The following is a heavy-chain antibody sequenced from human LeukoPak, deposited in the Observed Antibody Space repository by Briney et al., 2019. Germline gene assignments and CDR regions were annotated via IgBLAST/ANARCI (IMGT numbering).Heavy chain of an antibody. CDR2: IYYSGST. V-gene: IGHV4-39*01. CDR3: ARHGGYSYGYLGY. D-gene: IGHD5-18*01. CDR1: GGSISSSSYY. J-gene: IGHJ4*02. Sequence: SETLSLTCTVSGGSISSSSYYWGWIRQPPGKGLEWIGSIYYSGSTYYNPSLKSRVTISVDTSKNQFSLKLSSVTAADTAVYYCARHGGYSYGYLGYWGQGTLATVSS.